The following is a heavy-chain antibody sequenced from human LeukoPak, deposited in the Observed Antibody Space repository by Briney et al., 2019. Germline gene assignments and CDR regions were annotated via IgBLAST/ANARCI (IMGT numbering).Heavy chain of an antibody. J-gene: IGHJ4*02. CDR3: ASREGYSGSWQIDY. Sequence: PSETLSLTCTVSGGSISSYYWSWIRQPAGKGLEWIGRIYTSGSTNYNPSLKSRVTMSVDTSKNQFSLKLSSVTAADTAVYYCASREGYSGSWQIDYWGQGTLVTVSS. CDR2: IYTSGST. CDR1: GGSISSYY. D-gene: IGHD6-13*01. V-gene: IGHV4-4*07.